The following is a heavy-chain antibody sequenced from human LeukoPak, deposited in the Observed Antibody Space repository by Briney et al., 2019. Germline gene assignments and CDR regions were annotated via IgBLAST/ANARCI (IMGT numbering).Heavy chain of an antibody. CDR2: VSAYNGNT. Sequence: ASVKVSCKASGYTFTSYDINWVRQAPGQGLEWMGWVSAYNGNTDYPQTLQGRVTMTTDTSTSTAYMELRSLRSDDTAVYYCARELHYGDYGGGYWGQGTLVTVSS. J-gene: IGHJ4*02. CDR3: ARELHYGDYGGGY. D-gene: IGHD4-17*01. V-gene: IGHV1-18*01. CDR1: GYTFTSYD.